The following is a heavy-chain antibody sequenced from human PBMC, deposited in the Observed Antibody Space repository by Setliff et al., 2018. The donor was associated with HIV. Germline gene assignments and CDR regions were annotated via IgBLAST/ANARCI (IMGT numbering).Heavy chain of an antibody. CDR3: ARWGSGSYERVFDY. D-gene: IGHD1-26*01. V-gene: IGHV3-7*01. Sequence: PGGSLRLSCAASGFTFSSAWMGWVRQAPAKGLEWVANISPDGSDKYYVDSVKGRFTISRDNAKNSLYLQMNSLRVEDTAVYFCARWGSGSYERVFDYWGQGMLVTVSS. J-gene: IGHJ4*02. CDR2: ISPDGSDK. CDR1: GFTFSSAW.